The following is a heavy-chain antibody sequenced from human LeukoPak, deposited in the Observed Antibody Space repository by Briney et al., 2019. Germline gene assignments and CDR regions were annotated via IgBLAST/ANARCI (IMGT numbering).Heavy chain of an antibody. CDR1: GFTFSSYA. CDR3: AKVLSGSQDY. D-gene: IGHD1-26*01. V-gene: IGHV3-23*01. CDR2: ISGSGGST. J-gene: IGHJ4*02. Sequence: GGSLRLSCAASGFTFSSYAMSWVRQAPGKGLEWVSAISGSGGSTYYADSVKGRFAISRDNSKNTVYLQMNSLRAEDTAVYYCAKVLSGSQDYWGQGTLVTVFS.